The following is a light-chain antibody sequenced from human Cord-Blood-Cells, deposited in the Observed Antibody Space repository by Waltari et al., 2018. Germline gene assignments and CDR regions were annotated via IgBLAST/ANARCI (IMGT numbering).Light chain of an antibody. CDR1: SSDVGGYNY. V-gene: IGLV2-8*01. CDR3: SSYAGSNNFDV. Sequence: QSALTQPPSASGSPGQSVTISCTGTSSDVGGYNYVSWYQQHPGKAPKLMIYEVSKRPAGVPDRFSGSKAGNTASLTVSGRQAEDEADYYCSSYAGSNNFDVFGTGTKVTVL. CDR2: EVS. J-gene: IGLJ1*01.